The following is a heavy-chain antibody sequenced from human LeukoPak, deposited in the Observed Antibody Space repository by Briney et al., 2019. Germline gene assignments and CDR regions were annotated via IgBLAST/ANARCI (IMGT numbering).Heavy chain of an antibody. CDR2: INSDGSST. J-gene: IGHJ5*02. CDR3: ARGGRDYSNYWFDP. Sequence: LSGGSLRLSCAASGFTFSSYWMHWVRQAPGKGLVWVSRINSDGSSTSYADSVGGRFTISRYNAKNTLYLQMNSLRAEDTAVYFCARGGRDYSNYWFDPWGQGILVTVSS. CDR1: GFTFSSYW. V-gene: IGHV3-74*01. D-gene: IGHD4-11*01.